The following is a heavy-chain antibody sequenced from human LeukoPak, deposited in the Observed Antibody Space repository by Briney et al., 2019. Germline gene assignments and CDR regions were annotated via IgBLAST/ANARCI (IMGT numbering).Heavy chain of an antibody. Sequence: GGSLRLSCAASGFTFSTYGMHWVRQAPGKGLEWVAFIRYDGSNKYYADSVKGRFTISRDNSKNTLYLQMNSLRAEDTAVYYCAKDFYDYVWGSSWYFDYWGQGTLVTVSS. V-gene: IGHV3-30*02. CDR3: AKDFYDYVWGSSWYFDY. J-gene: IGHJ4*02. CDR1: GFTFSTYG. CDR2: IRYDGSNK. D-gene: IGHD3-16*01.